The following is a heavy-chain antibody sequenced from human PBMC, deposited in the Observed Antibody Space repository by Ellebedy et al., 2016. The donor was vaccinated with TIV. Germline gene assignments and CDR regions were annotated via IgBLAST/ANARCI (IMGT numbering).Heavy chain of an antibody. J-gene: IGHJ6*02. CDR3: ARDGFYGMDV. Sequence: GESLKISCAASGFNFNNNWMHWVRQAPGRGLVWVSRILIDGTANYADAVRGRFTISKDSAKKTLYLEMNSLRDEDTAVYYCARDGFYGMDVWGHGTTVIVSS. CDR1: GFNFNNNW. CDR2: ILIDGTA. V-gene: IGHV3-74*01.